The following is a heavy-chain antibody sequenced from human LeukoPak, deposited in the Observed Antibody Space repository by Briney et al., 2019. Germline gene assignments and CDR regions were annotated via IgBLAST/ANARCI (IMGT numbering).Heavy chain of an antibody. V-gene: IGHV4-59*08. D-gene: IGHD3-10*01. CDR1: GGSISSYY. CDR3: ARHGVMISKTYGSGSVGWFDP. CDR2: IYYSGST. J-gene: IGHJ5*02. Sequence: SETLSLTCTVSGGSISSYYWSWIRQPPGKGLEWIGYIYYSGSTNYNPSLKSRVTISVDTSKNQFSLKLSSVTAADTAVYYCARHGVMISKTYGSGSVGWFDPWGQGTLDTVSS.